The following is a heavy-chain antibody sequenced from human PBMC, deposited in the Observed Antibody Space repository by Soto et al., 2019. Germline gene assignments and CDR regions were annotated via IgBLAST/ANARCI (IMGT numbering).Heavy chain of an antibody. CDR3: ARGHGYDILTGYYKEVGWFDP. J-gene: IGHJ5*02. Sequence: QVQLQQWGAGLLKPSETLSLTCAVYGGSFSGYYWSWIRQPPGKGLEWMGEMNHSGSTNYNPSLKSRVRISVDTSKSQCSRKLRSVTAADTAGYYCARGHGYDILTGYYKEVGWFDPWGQGTLVTVSS. CDR1: GGSFSGYY. CDR2: MNHSGST. D-gene: IGHD3-9*01. V-gene: IGHV4-34*01.